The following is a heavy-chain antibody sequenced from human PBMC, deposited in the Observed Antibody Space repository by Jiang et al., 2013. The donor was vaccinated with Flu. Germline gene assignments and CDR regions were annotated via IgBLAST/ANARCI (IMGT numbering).Heavy chain of an antibody. Sequence: RQTPGQGLEWMGIINPSGGSTSYAQKFQGRVTMTRDTSTSTVYMELSSLRSEDTAVYYCATCRPLDPYSSSWYGAGAFDIWGQGTMVTVSS. CDR2: INPSGGST. J-gene: IGHJ3*02. D-gene: IGHD6-13*01. V-gene: IGHV1-46*01. CDR3: ATCRPLDPYSSSWYGAGAFDI.